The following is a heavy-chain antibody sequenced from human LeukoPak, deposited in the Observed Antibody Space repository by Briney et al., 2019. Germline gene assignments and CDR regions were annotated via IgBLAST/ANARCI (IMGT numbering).Heavy chain of an antibody. CDR1: GGTFSSYA. D-gene: IGHD3-10*01. CDR2: IIPIFGTA. CDR3: ASSRLWFGES. J-gene: IGHJ5*02. V-gene: IGHV1-69*05. Sequence: GSSVKVSCKASGGTFSSYAISWVRQAPGQGLEWMGGIIPIFGTANYAQKFQGRVTMTRDTSTSTVYMELSSLRSEDTAVYYCASSRLWFGESWGQGTLVTVSS.